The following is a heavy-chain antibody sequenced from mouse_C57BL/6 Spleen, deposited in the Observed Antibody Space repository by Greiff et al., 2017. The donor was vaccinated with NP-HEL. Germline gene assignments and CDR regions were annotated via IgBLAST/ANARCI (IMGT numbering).Heavy chain of an antibody. CDR2: IYPGDGST. Sequence: QVQLQQSGPELVKPGASVKLSCKASGYTFTSYDINWVKQRPGQGLEWIGWIYPGDGSTKSNEKFKGKATLTVDTSSSTAYMELHSLTYEDSAVYFCAPPFTTVVPAYWGQGTLVTVSA. D-gene: IGHD1-1*01. CDR1: GYTFTSYD. J-gene: IGHJ3*01. V-gene: IGHV1-85*01. CDR3: APPFTTVVPAY.